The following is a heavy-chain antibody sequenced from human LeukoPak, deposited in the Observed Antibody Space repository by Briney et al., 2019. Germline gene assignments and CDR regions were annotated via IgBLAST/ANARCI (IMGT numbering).Heavy chain of an antibody. V-gene: IGHV6-1*01. CDR3: ARIRYSGSYHHDAFDI. CDR2: TYYRSKWYN. J-gene: IGHJ3*02. CDR1: GDSVSSNSAA. D-gene: IGHD1-26*01. Sequence: SQTLSLTCAISGDSVSSNSAAWNWIRQSPSRSLEWLGRTYYRSKWYNDYAVSVKSRITINPDTSKNQFSLQLNSVTPEDTAVYYCARIRYSGSYHHDAFDIWGQGTMVTVSS.